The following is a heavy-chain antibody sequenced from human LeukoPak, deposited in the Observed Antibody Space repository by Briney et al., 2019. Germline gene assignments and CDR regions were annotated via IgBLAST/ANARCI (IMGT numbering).Heavy chain of an antibody. Sequence: GGPLRLSRAASGFAFRNYAMSWVRQAPGKGPEWVSAISASGSNAYYADSVKGRFTSSRDNSKDRLYLQMNSLRAEDTAVYYCAKGPGRDILTGYHLYYFDYWGQGTLVTVSS. CDR1: GFAFRNYA. V-gene: IGHV3-23*01. J-gene: IGHJ4*02. D-gene: IGHD3-9*01. CDR3: AKGPGRDILTGYHLYYFDY. CDR2: ISASGSNA.